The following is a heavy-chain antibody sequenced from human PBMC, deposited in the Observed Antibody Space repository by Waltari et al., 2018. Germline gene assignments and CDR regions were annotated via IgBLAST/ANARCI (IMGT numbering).Heavy chain of an antibody. V-gene: IGHV3-23*01. J-gene: IGHJ4*02. D-gene: IGHD3-22*01. Sequence: ELQLLESGGGLVQSGGSLRLSCAASGFTFSSYAMSWVRQAPGKGLEWVSGIRNRGDSTDYADSVQGRFTISRDNSKNTLYLYMNSLRAEDTAVYYCARLYYTADYWGQGTLVTVSS. CDR1: GFTFSSYA. CDR2: IRNRGDST. CDR3: ARLYYTADY.